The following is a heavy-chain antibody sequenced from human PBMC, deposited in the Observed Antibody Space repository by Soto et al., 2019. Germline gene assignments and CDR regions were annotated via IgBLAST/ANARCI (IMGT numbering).Heavy chain of an antibody. J-gene: IGHJ3*02. V-gene: IGHV3-74*01. D-gene: IGHD1-26*01. CDR3: ASSGSYESLDAFDI. CDR1: GFTFSSYW. CDR2: INSGGSST. Sequence: PGGSLRLSCAASGFTFSSYWMHWVRQAPGKGLVWVSRINSGGSSTTYADSVKGRFTISRDDAKNTLYLQMNSLRAEDTAVYYCASSGSYESLDAFDIWGQGTMVTVSS.